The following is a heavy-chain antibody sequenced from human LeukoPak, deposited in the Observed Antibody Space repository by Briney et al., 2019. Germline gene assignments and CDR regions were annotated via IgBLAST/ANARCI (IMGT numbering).Heavy chain of an antibody. D-gene: IGHD3-9*01. J-gene: IGHJ6*02. V-gene: IGHV3-20*04. CDR2: IIWNADST. Sequence: GGSLRLSCAASGFKFSDYGMSWVRQAPGKGLEWVSGIIWNADSTGYADSVKGRFTISKDNAKNSLFLQMNSLRAEDTAMYYCARAILSDPKYYGMDVWGQGTTVTVSS. CDR1: GFKFSDYG. CDR3: ARAILSDPKYYGMDV.